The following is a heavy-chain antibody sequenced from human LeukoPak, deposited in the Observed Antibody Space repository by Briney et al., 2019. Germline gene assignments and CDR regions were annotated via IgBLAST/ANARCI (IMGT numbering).Heavy chain of an antibody. Sequence: GGSLRLSCAASGFTFDDYGMSWVRQAPGKGLEWVSGINWDGSSTNYADSVRGRFTISRDNAKNSLYLQMNSLRAEDTAFYYCTSTGILGRTTGVGLLDFWGQGTLVTVSS. D-gene: IGHD1-26*01. CDR2: INWDGSST. J-gene: IGHJ4*02. CDR3: TSTGILGRTTGVGLLDF. CDR1: GFTFDDYG. V-gene: IGHV3-20*04.